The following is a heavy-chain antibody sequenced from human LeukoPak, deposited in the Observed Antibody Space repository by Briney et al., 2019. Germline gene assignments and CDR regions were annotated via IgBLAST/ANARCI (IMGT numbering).Heavy chain of an antibody. CDR3: ARGRYCSSTSCFRPFDY. J-gene: IGHJ4*02. V-gene: IGHV4-34*01. CDR2: INHSGST. Sequence: SETLSLTCAVYGGSFSGYYWSWIRQPPGKGLGWIGEINHSGSTNYNPSLKSRVTISVDTSKNQFSLKLSSVTAADTAVYYCARGRYCSSTSCFRPFDYWGQGTLVTVSS. D-gene: IGHD2-2*01. CDR1: GGSFSGYY.